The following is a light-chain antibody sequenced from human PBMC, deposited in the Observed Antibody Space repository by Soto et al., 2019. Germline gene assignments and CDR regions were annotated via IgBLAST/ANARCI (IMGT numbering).Light chain of an antibody. CDR2: EVF. J-gene: IGLJ2*01. CDR1: SSDIGNYNY. V-gene: IGLV2-8*01. CDR3: SSYTTSDNWV. Sequence: HSALTQPPSASGSPGQSVTISCTGTSSDIGNYNYVSWYQQQPGKAPKLMIYEVFKRPSGVPDRFSGSKSDNTASLTVSGLQADDEAHYYCSSYTTSDNWVFGGGTKLTVL.